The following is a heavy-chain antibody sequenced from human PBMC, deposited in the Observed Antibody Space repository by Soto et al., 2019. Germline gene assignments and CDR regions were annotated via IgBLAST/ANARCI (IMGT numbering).Heavy chain of an antibody. Sequence: QVQLVESGGGVVQPGRSLRLSCAASGFTFSSYGMHWVRQAPGKGLEWVAVISYDGSNKYYADSVKGRFTISRDNSKNTLYLQMNSLRAEDTAVYYCAKDPIPDYYDSSGYYRHYYYYYGMDVWGQGTTVTVSS. CDR1: GFTFSSYG. CDR2: ISYDGSNK. CDR3: AKDPIPDYYDSSGYYRHYYYYYGMDV. J-gene: IGHJ6*02. V-gene: IGHV3-30*18. D-gene: IGHD3-22*01.